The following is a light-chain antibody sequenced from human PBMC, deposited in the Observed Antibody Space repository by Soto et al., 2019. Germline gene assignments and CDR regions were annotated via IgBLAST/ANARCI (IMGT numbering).Light chain of an antibody. J-gene: IGLJ1*01. V-gene: IGLV2-14*01. CDR3: SSYTDSSNYV. CDR2: QVA. Sequence: QSVLTQPASVSGSPGQSITISCTGTSSDLAIYNYVSWYQQQPGKAPKLMIHQVANRPSGVSNRFSGSRSGNTASLTISGLQAEDEADYYCSSYTDSSNYVFGTGTKV. CDR1: SSDLAIYNY.